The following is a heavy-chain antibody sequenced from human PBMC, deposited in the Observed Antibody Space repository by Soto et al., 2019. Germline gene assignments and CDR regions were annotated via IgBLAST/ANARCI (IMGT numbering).Heavy chain of an antibody. CDR3: AGDWSGMYSSSSVDYYGMDV. J-gene: IGHJ6*02. D-gene: IGHD6-6*01. Sequence: SVKVSCEASGYTFTSYYMHWVRQAPVQELEWMGIINPSGGSTSYAKKFQGKVTMTRDTSTSTVYMELSSLRSEETAVYYCAGDWSGMYSSSSVDYYGMDVWGQGTTVTV. CDR2: INPSGGST. CDR1: GYTFTSYY. V-gene: IGHV1-46*01.